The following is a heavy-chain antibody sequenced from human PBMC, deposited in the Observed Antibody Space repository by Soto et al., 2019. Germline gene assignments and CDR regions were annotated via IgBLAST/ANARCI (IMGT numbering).Heavy chain of an antibody. CDR1: GFTFSSYA. CDR3: ARDWYEDY. J-gene: IGHJ4*02. D-gene: IGHD6-13*01. CDR2: ISSGGNT. V-gene: IGHV3-23*01. Sequence: EVQLLESGGGLIQPGGSLRLSCAASGFTFSSYAMTWVRQAPGKGLEWVSVISSGGNTYYADSVEGRFTISRDNSKNMAYLQMDSLRADDTAVYYCARDWYEDYWGQGTLVTVSS.